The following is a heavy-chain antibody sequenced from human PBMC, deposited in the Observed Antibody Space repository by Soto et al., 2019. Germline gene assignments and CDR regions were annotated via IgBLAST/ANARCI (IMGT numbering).Heavy chain of an antibody. D-gene: IGHD6-19*01. J-gene: IGHJ6*02. CDR1: GGTFSSYA. Sequence: ASVKVSCKASGGTFSSYAISWVLQAPGQGLEWMGGIIPIFGTANYAQKFQGRVTITADKSTSTAYMELSSLRSEDTAVYYCAAVAVAGPYYYYGMDVWGQGTTVTVSS. CDR2: IIPIFGTA. V-gene: IGHV1-69*06. CDR3: AAVAVAGPYYYYGMDV.